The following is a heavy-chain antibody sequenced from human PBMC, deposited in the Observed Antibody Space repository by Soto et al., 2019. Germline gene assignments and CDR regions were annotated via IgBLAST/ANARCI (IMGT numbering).Heavy chain of an antibody. V-gene: IGHV4-59*01. J-gene: IGHJ4*02. CDR2: IYYSGST. CDR1: GGSISRYY. D-gene: IGHD3-22*01. CDR3: ARDQGTYYYDSSGYLDY. Sequence: SETRSLTWTVSGGSISRYYWSWIRQPPGKGLEWIGYIYYSGSTNYNPSLKSRVTISVDTSKNQFSLKLSSVTAADTAVYYCARDQGTYYYDSSGYLDYWGQGTLVTVSS.